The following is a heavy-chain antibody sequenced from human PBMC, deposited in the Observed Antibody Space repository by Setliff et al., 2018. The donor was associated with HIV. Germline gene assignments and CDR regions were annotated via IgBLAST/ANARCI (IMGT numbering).Heavy chain of an antibody. V-gene: IGHV4-59*01. Sequence: SETLSLTCTVSGGSITSDYWSWIRQPPGKRLEWIGYIYHSGSAKYNPSLKSRVTMSGDASKNQFSLSLISVTAADTAVYYCARESARAALDYLGQGILVTVSS. CDR3: ARESARAALDY. D-gene: IGHD3-3*01. CDR2: IYHSGSA. CDR1: GGSITSDY. J-gene: IGHJ4*02.